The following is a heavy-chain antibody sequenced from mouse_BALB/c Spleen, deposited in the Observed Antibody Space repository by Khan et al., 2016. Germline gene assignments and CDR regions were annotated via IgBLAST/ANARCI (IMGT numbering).Heavy chain of an antibody. CDR1: GYSFTGYT. D-gene: IGHD1-2*01. CDR3: ASGVYYGYVGAY. CDR2: INPSNGCT. Sequence: VQLQQSGPELVKPGASLTISCKASGYSFTGYTMTWVKQSHGKNLEWIGLINPSNGCTNYNQKFKGKATLTVDKSYNTAYMELLSLTSEDSAVYYCASGVYYGYVGAYWGQGTLVTVSA. V-gene: IGHV1-18*01. J-gene: IGHJ3*01.